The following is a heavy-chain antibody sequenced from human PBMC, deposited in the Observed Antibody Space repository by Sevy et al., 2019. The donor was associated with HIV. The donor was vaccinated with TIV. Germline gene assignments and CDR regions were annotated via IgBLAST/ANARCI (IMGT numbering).Heavy chain of an antibody. CDR3: TRDERDLDAFDI. Sequence: GGSLRLSCATSGFTFYNYAMSWFRQAPGKGLEWIGFIRTTVNGGTAEYAASVEGRFTISRYDSRSIAYLQMHNLKTEDTAVYYCTRDERDLDAFDIWGQGTMITVSS. CDR2: IRTTVNGGTA. CDR1: GFTFYNYA. J-gene: IGHJ3*02. V-gene: IGHV3-49*03.